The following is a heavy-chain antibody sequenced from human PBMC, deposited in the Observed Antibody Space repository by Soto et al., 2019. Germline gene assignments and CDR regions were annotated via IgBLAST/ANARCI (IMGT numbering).Heavy chain of an antibody. CDR3: AVSAAGLYNWFDP. CDR2: INPNSGGT. J-gene: IGHJ5*02. V-gene: IGHV1-2*04. Sequence: ASVKVYCKASGYTFTGYYMHWVRQAPGQGLEWMGWINPNSGGTNYAQKFQGWVTMTRDTSISTAYMELSRLRSDDTAVYHCAVSAAGLYNWFDPWGQGTLVTVSS. CDR1: GYTFTGYY. D-gene: IGHD6-13*01.